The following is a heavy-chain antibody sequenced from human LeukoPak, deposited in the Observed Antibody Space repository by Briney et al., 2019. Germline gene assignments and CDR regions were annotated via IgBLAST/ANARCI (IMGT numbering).Heavy chain of an antibody. V-gene: IGHV4-34*01. J-gene: IGHJ4*02. Sequence: PSETLSLTCAVYGGSFSGYYWSLIRQPPGKGLEWIGEINHSGSTNYNPSLKSRVTISVDTSKNQFSLKLSSVTAADTAVYYCARGRSYSGYEERWETCYFDYWGQGTLVTVSS. CDR2: INHSGST. CDR1: GGSFSGYY. CDR3: ARGRSYSGYEERWETCYFDY. D-gene: IGHD5-12*01.